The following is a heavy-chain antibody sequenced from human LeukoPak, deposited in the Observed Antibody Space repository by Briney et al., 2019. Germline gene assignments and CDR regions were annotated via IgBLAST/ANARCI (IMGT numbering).Heavy chain of an antibody. CDR2: IKQDGSEK. V-gene: IGHV3-7*01. Sequence: GGSLRLSCAASGFTFSSYWMSWVRQAPGKGLEWVANIKQDGSEKYYVDSVKGRFTISRDNAKNSLYLQMNSLRAEDTAVYYCARDGQFTMIVLDAFDIWGQGTMVTVSS. D-gene: IGHD3-22*01. J-gene: IGHJ3*02. CDR1: GFTFSSYW. CDR3: ARDGQFTMIVLDAFDI.